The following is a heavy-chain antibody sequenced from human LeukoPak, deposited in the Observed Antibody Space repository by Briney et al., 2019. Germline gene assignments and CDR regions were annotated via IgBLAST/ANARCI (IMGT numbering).Heavy chain of an antibody. D-gene: IGHD1-26*01. Sequence: SETLSLTCAVYGGSFSGYYWSWIRQPPGKGLEWIGYIYYSGSTNYNPSLKSRVTISVDTSKNQFSLKLSSVTAADTAVYYCARVFYSGSYYGYNWFDPWGQGTLVTVSS. CDR1: GGSFSGYY. CDR2: IYYSGST. V-gene: IGHV4-59*01. CDR3: ARVFYSGSYYGYNWFDP. J-gene: IGHJ5*02.